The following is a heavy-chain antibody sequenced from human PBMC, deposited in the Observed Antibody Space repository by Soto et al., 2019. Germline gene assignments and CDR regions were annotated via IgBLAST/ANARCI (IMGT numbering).Heavy chain of an antibody. D-gene: IGHD6-6*01. CDR2: IFYSGSS. CDR1: GDSISSGGYY. J-gene: IGHJ5*02. V-gene: IGHV4-31*03. CDR3: ARVTSTSSGGWFDP. Sequence: PSETLSLTCTVSGDSISSGGYYWSWIRQYPGKGLEWIGYIFYSGSSYYNPSLQSRLTISVDTSKNQFSLNLNSVTAADTAVYYCARVTSTSSGGWFDPWGQGTRVTVSS.